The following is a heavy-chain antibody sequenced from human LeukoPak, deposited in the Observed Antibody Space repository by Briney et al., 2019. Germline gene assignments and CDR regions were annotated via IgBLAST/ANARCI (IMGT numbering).Heavy chain of an antibody. V-gene: IGHV4-31*11. Sequence: PSETLSLTCAVYGGSFSGYYWSWIRQHPGKGLEWIGYIYYSGSTYYNPSLKSRVTISVDTSKNQFSLKLSSVTAADTAVYYCATLKTDTYYDFWSGLYYFDYWGQGTLVTVSS. J-gene: IGHJ4*02. CDR2: IYYSGST. CDR3: ATLKTDTYYDFWSGLYYFDY. CDR1: GGSFSGYY. D-gene: IGHD3-3*01.